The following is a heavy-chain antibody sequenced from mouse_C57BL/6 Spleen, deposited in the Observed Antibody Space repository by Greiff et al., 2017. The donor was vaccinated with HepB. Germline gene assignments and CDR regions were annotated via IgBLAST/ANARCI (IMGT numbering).Heavy chain of an antibody. CDR3: ARRKGYDNYAMDY. CDR1: GYTFTDYN. Sequence: VQLQQSGPELVKPGASVKIPCKASGYTFTDYNMDWVKQSHGKSLEWIGDINPNNGGTIYNQKFKGKATFTVDKSSSTAYMELRSLTSEDTAVYYCARRKGYDNYAMDYWGQGTSVTVSS. J-gene: IGHJ4*01. CDR2: INPNNGGT. D-gene: IGHD2-14*01. V-gene: IGHV1-18*01.